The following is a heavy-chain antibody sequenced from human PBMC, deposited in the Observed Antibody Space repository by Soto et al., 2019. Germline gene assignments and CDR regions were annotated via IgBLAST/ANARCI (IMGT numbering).Heavy chain of an antibody. D-gene: IGHD1-1*01. CDR3: AKVATGSYNWFDP. CDR2: INTDGSRT. V-gene: IGHV3-74*01. CDR1: GFTFNNYW. J-gene: IGHJ5*02. Sequence: EVQLVESGGELVQPGGSLRLSCAASGFTFNNYWMHSVRQAPGKGLVWVSRINTDGSRTNYADSVKGRFTISRDNAKNTLYLQMDSLRAEDTAVYYCAKVATGSYNWFDPWGQGTLVTVSS.